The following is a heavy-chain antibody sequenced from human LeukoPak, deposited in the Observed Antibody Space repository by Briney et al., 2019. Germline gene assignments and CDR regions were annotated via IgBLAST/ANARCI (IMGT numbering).Heavy chain of an antibody. Sequence: AASVKVSCKASGGTFSSYAISWVRQAPGQGLEWMGGIIPIFGTANYAQKFQGRVTITTDESTSTAYMELSSLRSEDTAVYYCRLELERRDHWGQGTLVTVSS. CDR2: IIPIFGTA. CDR3: RLELERRDH. V-gene: IGHV1-69*05. CDR1: GGTFSSYA. J-gene: IGHJ4*02. D-gene: IGHD1-1*01.